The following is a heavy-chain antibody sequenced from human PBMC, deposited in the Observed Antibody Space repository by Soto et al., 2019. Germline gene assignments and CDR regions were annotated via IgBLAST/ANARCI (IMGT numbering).Heavy chain of an antibody. J-gene: IGHJ6*02. V-gene: IGHV3-23*01. D-gene: IGHD3-9*01. CDR1: GFTFSSYA. Sequence: TGGSLRLSCAASGFTFSSYAMSWVRQAPGKGLEWVSAISGSGGSTYYADSVKGRFTISRDNSKNTLYLQMNSLRAEDTAVYYCAKNAWGITIFGGMDVWGQGTTVTVSS. CDR2: ISGSGGST. CDR3: AKNAWGITIFGGMDV.